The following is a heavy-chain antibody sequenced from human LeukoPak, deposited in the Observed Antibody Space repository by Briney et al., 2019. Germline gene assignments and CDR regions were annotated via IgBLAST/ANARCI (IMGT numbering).Heavy chain of an antibody. V-gene: IGHV3-21*05. D-gene: IGHD3-22*01. J-gene: IGHJ4*02. CDR3: AKDIDYYDSSGGFDY. Sequence: GGSLRLSCAASGFTFSSYSMNWVRQAPGKGLEWVSYISSSSSYIYYADSVKGRFTISRDNAKNSLYLQMNSLRAEDTAVYYCAKDIDYYDSSGGFDYWGQGTLVTVSS. CDR1: GFTFSSYS. CDR2: ISSSSSYI.